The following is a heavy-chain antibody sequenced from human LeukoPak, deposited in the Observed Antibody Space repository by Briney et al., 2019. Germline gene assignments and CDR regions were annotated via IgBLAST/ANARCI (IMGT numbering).Heavy chain of an antibody. D-gene: IGHD2-15*01. Sequence: GALRLSCAASGFTFSSYGMHWVRQAPGKGLEWAAFIRYDGSNKYYADSVKGRFTISRDNSKNTLYLQMNSLRAEDTAVYYCAKARDIVSWTELDYWGQGTLVTVSS. CDR2: IRYDGSNK. CDR1: GFTFSSYG. V-gene: IGHV3-30*02. J-gene: IGHJ4*02. CDR3: AKARDIVSWTELDY.